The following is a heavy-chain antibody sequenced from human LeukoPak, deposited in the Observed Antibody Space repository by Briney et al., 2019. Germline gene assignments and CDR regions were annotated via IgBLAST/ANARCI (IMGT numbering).Heavy chain of an antibody. V-gene: IGHV3-30-3*01. CDR2: FSYDGSTQ. CDR1: GLTFSTYA. Sequence: GSSLTLSCAGSGLTFSTYAVHWVRHARGKGLEWVTLFSYDGSTQRYAASVEGRFHISRQNSKNSLYLQVNSLRTEDTDVYELAKDKGGFSGHDYLCHYW. CDR3: AKDKGGFSGHDYLCHY. J-gene: IGHJ4*01. D-gene: IGHD5-12*01.